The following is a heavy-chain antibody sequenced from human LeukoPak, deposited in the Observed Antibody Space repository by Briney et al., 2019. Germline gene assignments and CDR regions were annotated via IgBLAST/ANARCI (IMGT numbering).Heavy chain of an antibody. J-gene: IGHJ4*02. CDR3: VRDRVGPDY. V-gene: IGHV3-74*03. CDR1: GFTFRSAW. D-gene: IGHD1-26*01. Sequence: GGSLRLSYAASGFTFRSAWVHWVRQAPGTGLVWVSRITDAATTTYADSVKGRFTISRDNAKNILSVQMRSLRAEDTAVYYCVRDRVGPDYWGQGTLVTVSS. CDR2: ITDAATT.